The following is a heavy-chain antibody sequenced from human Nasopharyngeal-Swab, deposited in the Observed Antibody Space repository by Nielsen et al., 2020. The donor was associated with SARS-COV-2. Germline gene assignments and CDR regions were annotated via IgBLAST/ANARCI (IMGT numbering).Heavy chain of an antibody. V-gene: IGHV3-23*01. D-gene: IGHD3-3*01. Sequence: GESLKISCAASGFTFRSYAISWVRQAPGKGLEWVSVISGSDHTTYYADSVKGRFTISRDNAKNSLYLQMNSLRAEDTAVYYCARASEWAFDIWGQGTMVTVSS. CDR3: ARASEWAFDI. CDR2: ISGSDHTT. CDR1: GFTFRSYA. J-gene: IGHJ3*02.